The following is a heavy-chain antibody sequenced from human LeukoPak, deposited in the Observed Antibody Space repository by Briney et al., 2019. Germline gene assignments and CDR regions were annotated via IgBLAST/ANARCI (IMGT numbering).Heavy chain of an antibody. J-gene: IGHJ2*01. Sequence: GGSLRLSCAASGFTFSEAWMSCVRQAPGKGLEWVGRIKSKTDGETTDYAAPVKGRFTISREDSKNTLYLQMNSLKNEDTAVYYCTTEYSDFDPVRDRYFDLWGRGTLVTVFS. CDR2: IKSKTDGETT. CDR3: TTEYSDFDPVRDRYFDL. CDR1: GFTFSEAW. D-gene: IGHD4-11*01. V-gene: IGHV3-15*01.